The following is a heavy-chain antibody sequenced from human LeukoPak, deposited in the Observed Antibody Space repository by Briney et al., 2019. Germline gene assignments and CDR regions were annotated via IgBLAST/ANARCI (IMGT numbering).Heavy chain of an antibody. CDR1: GFTFSNYA. D-gene: IGHD6-19*01. Sequence: GGSLRLSCAASGFTFSNYAMHWVRQAPGKGVEWVAVISYDGSKKYYADSVKGRLTISRDDSKNTLFLQMNSLRAEDTAVYYCARDRGYSSGFYYFDYWGQGILVTGSS. V-gene: IGHV3-30-3*01. CDR3: ARDRGYSSGFYYFDY. J-gene: IGHJ4*02. CDR2: ISYDGSKK.